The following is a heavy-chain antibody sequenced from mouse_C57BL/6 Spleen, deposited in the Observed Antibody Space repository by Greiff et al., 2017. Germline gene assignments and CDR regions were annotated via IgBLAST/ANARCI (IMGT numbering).Heavy chain of an antibody. CDR3: ARDGYYDYP. CDR2: INPYNGGT. CDR1: GYTFTDYY. D-gene: IGHD2-4*01. J-gene: IGHJ4*01. V-gene: IGHV1-19*01. Sequence: EVHLVESGPVLVKPGASVKMSCKASGYTFTDYYMNWVKQSHGKSLEWIGVINPYNGGTSYNQKFKGKDTLTVDKSSSPAYMELNSLTSEDSAVYYCARDGYYDYPWGQGTSVTVSS.